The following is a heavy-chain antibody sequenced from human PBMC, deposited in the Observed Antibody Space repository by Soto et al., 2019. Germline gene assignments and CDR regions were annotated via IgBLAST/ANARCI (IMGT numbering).Heavy chain of an antibody. Sequence: ASVKVSCKASGYTFTSYAMHWVRQAPGQRLEWMGWINAGNGNTKYSQKFQGRVTITRDTSASTAYMELSSLRSEDTAVYYCARDRGGTGTTYRRDYYYYMDVWGKGTTVTVSS. D-gene: IGHD1-7*01. CDR3: ARDRGGTGTTYRRDYYYYMDV. J-gene: IGHJ6*03. CDR1: GYTFTSYA. CDR2: INAGNGNT. V-gene: IGHV1-3*01.